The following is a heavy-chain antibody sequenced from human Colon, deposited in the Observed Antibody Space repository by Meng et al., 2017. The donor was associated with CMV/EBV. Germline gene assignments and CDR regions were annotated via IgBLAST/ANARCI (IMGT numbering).Heavy chain of an antibody. Sequence: KLSVACALSGGSVSANHWWSWVGQPRRKVLEWIGEVFHGVDTSYNPSLESRVTISMDRSNNQFSLSLTSVTAADPAVYYCAGGRWDCWGQGTLVTVSS. V-gene: IGHV4-4*02. CDR2: VFHGVDT. CDR1: GGSVSANHW. CDR3: AGGRWDC. J-gene: IGHJ4*01. D-gene: IGHD6-13*01.